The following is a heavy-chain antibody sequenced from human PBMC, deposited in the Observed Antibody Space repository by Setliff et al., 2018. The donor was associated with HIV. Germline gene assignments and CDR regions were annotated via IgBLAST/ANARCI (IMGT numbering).Heavy chain of an antibody. CDR2: IIPIFGKT. CDR3: ARGRATYHASDI. Sequence: SVKVSCKASGDTVSIAYGISWVRQAPGQGLEWMGGIIPIFGKTNYAQKFQGRVSITADESTSTTYMELSSLRSDDTAVYYCARGRATYHASDIWGQGTMVTVSS. J-gene: IGHJ3*02. CDR1: GDTVSIAYG. V-gene: IGHV1-69*13.